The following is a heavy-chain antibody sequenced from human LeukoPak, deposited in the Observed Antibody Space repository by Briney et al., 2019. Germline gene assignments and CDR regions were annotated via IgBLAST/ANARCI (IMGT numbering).Heavy chain of an antibody. V-gene: IGHV3-23*01. J-gene: IGHJ4*02. Sequence: GGSLRLSCAASGFTFSNAWMSWVRQAPGKGLEWGSGTSSGGGSTYYADSVKGRFTISRYNSKNTVYLQMNSLRVEDTAVYYCAKSGSGSYLYYLDYWGQGTLVTVSS. CDR1: GFTFSNAW. D-gene: IGHD3-10*01. CDR2: TSSGGGST. CDR3: AKSGSGSYLYYLDY.